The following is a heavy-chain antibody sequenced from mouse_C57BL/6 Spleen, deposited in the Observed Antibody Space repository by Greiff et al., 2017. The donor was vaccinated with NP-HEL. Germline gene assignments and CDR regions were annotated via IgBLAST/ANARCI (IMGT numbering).Heavy chain of an antibody. D-gene: IGHD1-1*01. CDR2: IHPNSGST. CDR1: GYTFTSYW. Sequence: VKLQQPGAELVKPGASVKLSCKASGYTFTSYWMHWVKQRPGQGLEWIGMIHPNSGSTNYNEKFKSKATLTVDKSSSTAYMQLSSLTSEDSAVYYCARRGTTVVATGYFDVWGTGTTVTVSS. CDR3: ARRGTTVVATGYFDV. J-gene: IGHJ1*03. V-gene: IGHV1-64*01.